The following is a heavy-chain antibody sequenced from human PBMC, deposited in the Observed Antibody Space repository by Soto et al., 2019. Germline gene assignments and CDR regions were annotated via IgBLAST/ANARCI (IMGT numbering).Heavy chain of an antibody. CDR3: ATPPFIAVAGRGAFDI. D-gene: IGHD6-19*01. V-gene: IGHV1-46*01. Sequence: ASVQVSCKASGYTFTSYYMHWVRQAPGQGLEWMGIINPSGGSTSYAQKFQGRVTMTRDTSTSTVYMELSSLRSEDTAVYYCATPPFIAVAGRGAFDIWGQGTMVTGS. CDR1: GYTFTSYY. J-gene: IGHJ3*02. CDR2: INPSGGST.